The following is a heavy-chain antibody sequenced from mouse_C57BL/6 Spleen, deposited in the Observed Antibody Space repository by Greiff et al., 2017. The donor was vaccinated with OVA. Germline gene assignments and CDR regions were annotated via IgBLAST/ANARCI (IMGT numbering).Heavy chain of an antibody. J-gene: IGHJ4*01. CDR2: IHPSDSDT. CDR1: GYTFTSYW. CDR3: AIPYDYEKEYYYAMDY. D-gene: IGHD2-4*01. Sequence: QVQLQQPGAELVKPGASVKVSCKASGYTFTSYWMHWVKQRPGQGLEWIGRIHPSDSDTNYNQKFKGKATLTVVKSSSTAYMQLSSLTSEDSAVYYCAIPYDYEKEYYYAMDYWGQGTSVTVSS. V-gene: IGHV1-74*01.